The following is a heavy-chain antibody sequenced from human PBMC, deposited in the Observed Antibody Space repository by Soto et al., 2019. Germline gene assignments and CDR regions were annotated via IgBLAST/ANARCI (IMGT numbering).Heavy chain of an antibody. CDR3: ARLIVVVVAATSGWFDP. J-gene: IGHJ5*02. V-gene: IGHV4-39*01. CDR1: GGSISGSSYY. D-gene: IGHD2-15*01. Sequence: PSETLSLTCTVSGGSISGSSYYWGWIRQPPGKGLEWIGSIYYSGSTYYNPSLKSRVTISVDTSKNQFSLKLSSVTAADTAVYYCARLIVVVVAATSGWFDPWGQGTLVTFPQ. CDR2: IYYSGST.